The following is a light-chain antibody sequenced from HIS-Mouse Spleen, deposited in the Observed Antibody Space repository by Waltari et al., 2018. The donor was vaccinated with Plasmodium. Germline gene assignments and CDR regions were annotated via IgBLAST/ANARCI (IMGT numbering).Light chain of an antibody. CDR3: YSTDSSGNHRV. J-gene: IGLJ3*02. CDR2: EDS. CDR1: ALPKKY. V-gene: IGLV3-10*01. Sequence: SYELTQPPSASVSPGQTARTTCPGDALPKKYAYWYQQKSGQAPVLVIYEDSKRPSGIPGRFSGSSSGTMATLTISGAQVEDEADYYCYSTDSSGNHRVFGGGTKLTVL.